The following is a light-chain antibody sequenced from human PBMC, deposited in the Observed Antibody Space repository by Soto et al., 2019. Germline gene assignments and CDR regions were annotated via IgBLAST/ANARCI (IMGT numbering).Light chain of an antibody. CDR3: QQSYTLPNS. CDR1: QNINHY. CDR2: GAS. Sequence: DTQMTQSPSSLSASVGDRVTITCRASQNINHYLNWYQHQPGKAPKLLIYGASSLQSGVPSRFSGGGSGTDFTLTITNRQPEDFATYYCQQSYTLPNSFGQETNLEIK. V-gene: IGKV1-39*01. J-gene: IGKJ2*01.